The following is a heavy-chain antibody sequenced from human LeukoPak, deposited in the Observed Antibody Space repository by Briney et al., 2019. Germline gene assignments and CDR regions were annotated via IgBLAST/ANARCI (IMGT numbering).Heavy chain of an antibody. CDR2: IIPIFGTA. CDR1: GGTFSSYA. CDR3: ASNYDFWSGSYYFDY. J-gene: IGHJ4*02. Sequence: SVKVSCKASGGTFSSYAISWVRQAPGQGLEWMGRIIPIFGTANYAQKFQGRVTITTDESTSTAYMELSSLGSEDTAVYYCASNYDFWSGSYYFDYWGQGTLVTVSS. D-gene: IGHD3-3*01. V-gene: IGHV1-69*05.